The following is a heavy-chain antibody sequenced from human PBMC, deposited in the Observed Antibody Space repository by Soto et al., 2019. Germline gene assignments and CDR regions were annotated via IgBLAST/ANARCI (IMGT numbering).Heavy chain of an antibody. CDR2: IFYIGNA. V-gene: IGHV4-30-4*01. CDR1: GVSISSGDNY. D-gene: IGHD1-7*01. CDR3: VRKTGTTFLGSFFDH. J-gene: IGHJ4*02. Sequence: SETLSLTCTVSGVSISSGDNYWSWIRQPPGKGLEWIGYIFYIGNAYYNPSLQSRVTISVDTSRNQFSLRLTSVTAADTAVYYCVRKTGTTFLGSFFDHWGQGTLVTVSS.